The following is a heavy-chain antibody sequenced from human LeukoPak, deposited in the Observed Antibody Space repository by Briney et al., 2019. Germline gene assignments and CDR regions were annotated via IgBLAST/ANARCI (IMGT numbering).Heavy chain of an antibody. J-gene: IGHJ4*02. V-gene: IGHV3-30*03. D-gene: IGHD3-10*01. CDR2: ISYDGSNK. Sequence: GGSLRLSCAASGFTFSSYGMHWVRQAPGKGLEWVAVISYDGSNKYYADCVKGRFTISRDNSKNTLYLQMNILRTEDTAVYYCARVERGKGFDYWGQGTLVTVSS. CDR1: GFTFSSYG. CDR3: ARVERGKGFDY.